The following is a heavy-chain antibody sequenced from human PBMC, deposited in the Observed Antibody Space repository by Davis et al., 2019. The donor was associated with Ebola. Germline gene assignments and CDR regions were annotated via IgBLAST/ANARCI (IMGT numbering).Heavy chain of an antibody. Sequence: GESLKISCAASGFTFSSYWMTWVRQAPGQGLEWVANINKDGGGKDYVDSVKGRFTISRDNSKNTLYLQMNSLRAEDTAVYYCARDQERRVAAALGYWGQGTLVTVSS. D-gene: IGHD6-13*01. J-gene: IGHJ4*02. CDR2: INKDGGGK. CDR3: ARDQERRVAAALGY. CDR1: GFTFSSYW. V-gene: IGHV3-7*01.